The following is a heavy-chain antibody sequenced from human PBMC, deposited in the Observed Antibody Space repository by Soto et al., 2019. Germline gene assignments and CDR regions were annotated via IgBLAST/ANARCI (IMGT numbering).Heavy chain of an antibody. Sequence: QVDLVQSGPEVRKPGASVNVSCKASGYTFSTYGISWVRQAPGQGLEWMGWISAYNHYTNYAQKFQDRVTTTTDTSTNTAYMELRSLTSGDTAMYFCARVGPAREVPYPFEYWGQGTLVTVSS. V-gene: IGHV1-18*01. D-gene: IGHD1-26*01. CDR3: ARVGPAREVPYPFEY. CDR1: GYTFSTYG. J-gene: IGHJ4*02. CDR2: ISAYNHYT.